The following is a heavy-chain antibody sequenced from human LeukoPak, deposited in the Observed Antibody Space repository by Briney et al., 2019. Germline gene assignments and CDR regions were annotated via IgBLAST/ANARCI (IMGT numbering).Heavy chain of an antibody. Sequence: GGSRRLSCAAPGFTLSNYWMHWVRQAPGKGLVWVSRVNSDGSTTTYADSVKGRFTISRDNAKNTLYLQMNSLRAEDTSVYYCENIITEIPNWGEGTLVTVSS. CDR2: VNSDGSTT. CDR1: GFTLSNYW. CDR3: ENIITEIPN. V-gene: IGHV3-74*01. D-gene: IGHD1-20*01. J-gene: IGHJ4*02.